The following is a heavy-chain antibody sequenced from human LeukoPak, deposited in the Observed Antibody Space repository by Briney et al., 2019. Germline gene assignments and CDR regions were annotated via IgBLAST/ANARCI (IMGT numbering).Heavy chain of an antibody. CDR3: ARGSIASPLAFFDY. J-gene: IGHJ4*02. CDR1: GGSISSGGYY. Sequence: PSQTLSLTCTVSGGSISSGGYYWSWIRQPPGKGLEWIGYIYHSGSTYYNPSLKSRLTISVDRSKNQFSLKPSSVTAADTAVYYCARGSIASPLAFFDYWGEGTLVTVSS. D-gene: IGHD3-3*02. CDR2: IYHSGST. V-gene: IGHV4-30-2*01.